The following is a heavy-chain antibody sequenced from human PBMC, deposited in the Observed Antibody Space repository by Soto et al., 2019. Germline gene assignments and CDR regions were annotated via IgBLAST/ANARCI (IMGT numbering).Heavy chain of an antibody. V-gene: IGHV3-23*01. Sequence: GGSLRLSCAASGFTFSSYAMSWVRQAPGKGQEKVSAISGSGGSTYYADSVKGRFTISRDNSKNTLYLQMNSLRAEDTVVYYCAKDHPGIAVAGSDYWGQGTLVTVSS. CDR1: GFTFSSYA. CDR3: AKDHPGIAVAGSDY. D-gene: IGHD6-19*01. J-gene: IGHJ4*02. CDR2: ISGSGGST.